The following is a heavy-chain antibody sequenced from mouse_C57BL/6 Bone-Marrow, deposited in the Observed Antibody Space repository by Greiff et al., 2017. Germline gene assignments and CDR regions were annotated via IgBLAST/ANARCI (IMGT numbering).Heavy chain of an antibody. CDR2: IDPSDSYT. D-gene: IGHD1-1*01. J-gene: IGHJ2*01. CDR3: ARSYYDGSSWIY. Sequence: QVQLKQPGAELVRPGTSVKLSCKASGYTFTSYWMHWVKQRPGQGLEWIGVIDPSDSYTNYNQKFKGKATLTVDTSSSTAYMQLSSLTSEDSAVYYCARSYYDGSSWIYWGQGTTLTVSS. CDR1: GYTFTSYW. V-gene: IGHV1-59*01.